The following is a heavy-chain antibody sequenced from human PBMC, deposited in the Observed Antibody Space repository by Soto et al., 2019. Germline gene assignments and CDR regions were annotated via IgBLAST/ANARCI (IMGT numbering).Heavy chain of an antibody. CDR3: AKSIGSSSTAAYDY. D-gene: IGHD6-6*01. V-gene: IGHV3-9*01. CDR1: GFTFDDYG. J-gene: IGHJ4*02. CDR2: ISWNSGSI. Sequence: GGSLRLSCAASGFTFDDYGMHWVRQAPGKGLEWVSGISWNSGSIGYADSVKGRFTISRDNAKNSLYLQMNSLRAEDTALYFCAKSIGSSSTAAYDYWGQGTLVTVSS.